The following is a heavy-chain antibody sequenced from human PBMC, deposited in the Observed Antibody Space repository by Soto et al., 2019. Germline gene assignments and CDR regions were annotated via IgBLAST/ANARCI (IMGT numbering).Heavy chain of an antibody. Sequence: SEPLFLACTVSGGSISSGDYYWSWIRQPPGKGLEWIGYIYYSGSTYYNPSLKSRVTISVDTSKNQFSLKLSSVTAADTAVYYCARGSPFRLLEWPLGLCALRGQG. CDR3: ARGSPFRLLEWPLGLCAL. CDR1: GGSISSGDYY. CDR2: IYYSGST. V-gene: IGHV4-30-4*01. J-gene: IGHJ1*01. D-gene: IGHD3-3*01.